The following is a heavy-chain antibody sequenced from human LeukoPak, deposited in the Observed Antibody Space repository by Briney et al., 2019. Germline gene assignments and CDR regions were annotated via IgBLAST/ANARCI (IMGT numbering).Heavy chain of an antibody. CDR3: ARDMTSSSWPSMSV. CDR1: GYTFTSYY. J-gene: IGHJ4*02. V-gene: IGHV1-2*02. D-gene: IGHD6-13*01. Sequence: GASVKVSCKASGYTFTSYYMHWVRQAPGLGLEWMGWINPNSGGTNYAQKFQGRVTMTRDTSISTAYMELSRLRSDDTAVYYCARDMTSSSWPSMSVWGQGTLVTVSS. CDR2: INPNSGGT.